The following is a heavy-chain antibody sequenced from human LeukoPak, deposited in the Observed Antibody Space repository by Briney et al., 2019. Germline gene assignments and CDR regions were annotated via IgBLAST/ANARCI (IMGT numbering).Heavy chain of an antibody. Sequence: SETLSFTCTVSGGSISSGDYYWSWIRQPPGKGLEWIGYIYYSGSTYYNPSLKSRVTISVDTSKNQFSLKLSSVTAADTAVYYCARARYCSSTSCYHYYYYGMDVWGQGTTVTVSS. CDR1: GGSISSGDYY. D-gene: IGHD2-2*01. J-gene: IGHJ6*02. CDR2: IYYSGST. V-gene: IGHV4-30-4*01. CDR3: ARARYCSSTSCYHYYYYGMDV.